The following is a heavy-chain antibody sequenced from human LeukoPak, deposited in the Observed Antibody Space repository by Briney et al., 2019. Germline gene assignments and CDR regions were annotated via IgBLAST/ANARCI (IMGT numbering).Heavy chain of an antibody. Sequence: SETLSLTCTVSGGSISSYYWSWIRQPPGKGLEWIGYIYYSGGTNYNPSLKSRVTISVDTSKTQFSLKLSSVTAADTAVYYCARKKMEGSIEALDYWGQGTLVNVSS. V-gene: IGHV4-59*01. CDR3: ARKKMEGSIEALDY. CDR1: GGSISSYY. D-gene: IGHD6-6*01. J-gene: IGHJ4*02. CDR2: IYYSGGT.